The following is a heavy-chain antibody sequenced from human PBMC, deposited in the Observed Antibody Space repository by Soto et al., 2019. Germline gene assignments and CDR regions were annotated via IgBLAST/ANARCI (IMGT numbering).Heavy chain of an antibody. CDR1: GGTFSSYA. J-gene: IGHJ6*02. CDR2: IIPIFGTA. V-gene: IGHV1-69*01. Sequence: QVQLVQSGAEVKKPGSSVKVSCKASGGTFSSYAISWVRQAPGQGLEWMGGIIPIFGTANYAQKFQGRVTITADEATSTAYMEMSSLRSEDTAVYYCAREAGIAVDAQYYYGMDVWGQGTTVTVSS. D-gene: IGHD6-19*01. CDR3: AREAGIAVDAQYYYGMDV.